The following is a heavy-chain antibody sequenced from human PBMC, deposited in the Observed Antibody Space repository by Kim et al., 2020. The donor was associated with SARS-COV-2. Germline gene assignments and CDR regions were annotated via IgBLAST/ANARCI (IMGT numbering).Heavy chain of an antibody. CDR3: ARDTPGQKAYDI. V-gene: IGHV6-1*01. J-gene: IGHJ3*02. Sequence: DYAGSVKSRITINAETSKNQFSLQLNSVSPEDTAVYYCARDTPGQKAYDIWGQGTVVTVSS.